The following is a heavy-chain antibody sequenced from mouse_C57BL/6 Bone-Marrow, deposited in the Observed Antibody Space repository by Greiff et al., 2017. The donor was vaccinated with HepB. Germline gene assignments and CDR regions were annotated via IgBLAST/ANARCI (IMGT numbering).Heavy chain of an antibody. CDR2: INPGSGGT. Sequence: VQLQESGAELVRPGTSVKVSCKASGYAFTNYLIEWVKQRPGQGLEWIGVINPGSGGTNYNEKFKGKATLTADKSSSTAYMQLSSLTSEDSAVYFCARQGSDYWGQGTTLTVSS. CDR3: ARQGSDY. CDR1: GYAFTNYL. V-gene: IGHV1-54*01. D-gene: IGHD3-3*01. J-gene: IGHJ2*01.